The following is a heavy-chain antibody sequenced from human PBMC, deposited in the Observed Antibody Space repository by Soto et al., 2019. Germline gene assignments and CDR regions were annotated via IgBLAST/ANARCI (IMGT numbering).Heavy chain of an antibody. V-gene: IGHV4-59*07. CDR3: ATQTGLYYYGMDV. Sequence: SDTLSLTCTVSGGSINAFFWSWVRQPPGKGLESIGYIFYSGSTNYNPSLKSRVTISLDTSKTQFSLNLTSVTAADTAVYYCATQTGLYYYGMDVWGQGTTVTVSS. CDR2: IFYSGST. CDR1: GGSINAFF. J-gene: IGHJ6*02.